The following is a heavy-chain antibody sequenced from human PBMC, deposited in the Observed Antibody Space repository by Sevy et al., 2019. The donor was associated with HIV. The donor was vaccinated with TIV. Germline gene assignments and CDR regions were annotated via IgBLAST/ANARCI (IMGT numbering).Heavy chain of an antibody. CDR1: GFTFSSYA. Sequence: GGSLRLSCAASGFTFSSYAMSWVRQAPGKGLEWVSAISGSGGSTYYADSVKGRFTISRDNSKNTLSLQMNSLRAVDTAVYYCAKREGLLRFLEWFNWFDPWGQGTLVTVSS. CDR2: ISGSGGST. V-gene: IGHV3-23*01. CDR3: AKREGLLRFLEWFNWFDP. D-gene: IGHD3-3*01. J-gene: IGHJ5*02.